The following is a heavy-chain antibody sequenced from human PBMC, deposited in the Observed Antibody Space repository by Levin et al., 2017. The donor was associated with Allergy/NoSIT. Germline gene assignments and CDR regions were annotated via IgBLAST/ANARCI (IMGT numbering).Heavy chain of an antibody. V-gene: IGHV3-48*03. CDR3: ARNLHPQRWLGDYYYGMDG. J-gene: IGHJ6*02. CDR1: GFSFNTYE. CDR2: IDARGTTI. Sequence: GGSLRLSCAASGFSFNTYEMNWVRQAPGQGLEWLSYIDARGTTIHYADSVKGRFTISRDNANHSLYLQMHSLRAEDTAVYYCARNLHPQRWLGDYYYGMDGWGQGTAVTVSS. D-gene: IGHD3-10*01.